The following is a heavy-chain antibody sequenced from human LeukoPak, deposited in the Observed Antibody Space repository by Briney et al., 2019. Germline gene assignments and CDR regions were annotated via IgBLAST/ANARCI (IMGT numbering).Heavy chain of an antibody. CDR2: ISYDGSDK. J-gene: IGHJ4*02. Sequence: GGSLRLSCAASAFTFSSYGMHWVRQAPGKGLEWVAVISYDGSDKYYADSVKGRFTISRDDSKNTAYLQMNSLKTEDTAVYYCTSGLSVRRSNNTPVDYWGQGTLVTVSS. V-gene: IGHV3-30*03. D-gene: IGHD1-1*01. CDR1: AFTFSSYG. CDR3: TSGLSVRRSNNTPVDY.